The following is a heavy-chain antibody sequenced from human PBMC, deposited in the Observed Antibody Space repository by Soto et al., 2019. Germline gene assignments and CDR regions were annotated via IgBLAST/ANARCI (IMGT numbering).Heavy chain of an antibody. CDR3: ARGPKNLGGSFYYGMDV. J-gene: IGHJ6*02. Sequence: QVQLQESGPGLVKPSQTLSLTCTVSGGSIRSDGFYWTWVRHLPGKGLEWVGFIYYSGSTYYNPSLMSRITISMDSSRNQFFLSLTSVTAADMAVYYCARGPKNLGGSFYYGMDVWGQGTTVTVSS. V-gene: IGHV4-31*03. CDR1: GGSIRSDGFY. CDR2: IYYSGST.